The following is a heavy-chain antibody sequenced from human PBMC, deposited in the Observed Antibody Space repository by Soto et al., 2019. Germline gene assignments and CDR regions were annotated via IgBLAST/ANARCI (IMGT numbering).Heavy chain of an antibody. Sequence: GSLRLSCAASGFTFSSYSMNWVRQAPGKGLEWVSSISSSSSYIYYADSVKGRFTISRDNAKNSLYLQMNSLRAEDTAVYYCARAIAARLVWFDPWGQGTLVTVSS. J-gene: IGHJ5*02. CDR1: GFTFSSYS. D-gene: IGHD6-6*01. CDR2: ISSSSSYI. CDR3: ARAIAARLVWFDP. V-gene: IGHV3-21*01.